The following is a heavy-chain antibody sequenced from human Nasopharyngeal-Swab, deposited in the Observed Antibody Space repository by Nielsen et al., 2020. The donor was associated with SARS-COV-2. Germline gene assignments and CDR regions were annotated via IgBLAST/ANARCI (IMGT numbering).Heavy chain of an antibody. Sequence: GGSLRLSCAASGFTFRNYAMHWVRQAPDKGLEWVANIKQDGSEKYYVDSVKGRFTISRDNAKNSLYLQMNSLRAEDTAVYYCARRWDYYDSSGYYYGLSPIDYWGQGTLVTVSS. CDR2: IKQDGSEK. CDR3: ARRWDYYDSSGYYYGLSPIDY. D-gene: IGHD3-22*01. V-gene: IGHV3-7*01. J-gene: IGHJ4*02. CDR1: GFTFRNYA.